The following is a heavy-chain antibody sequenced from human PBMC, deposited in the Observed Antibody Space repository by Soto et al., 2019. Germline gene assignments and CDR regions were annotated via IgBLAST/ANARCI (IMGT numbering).Heavy chain of an antibody. CDR3: ARGPRGATTRGRMDYYGMDV. J-gene: IGHJ6*02. CDR1: GYTFTGYY. V-gene: IGHV1-2*04. CDR2: INPNSGGT. D-gene: IGHD1-26*01. Sequence: GASVKVSCKASGYTFTGYYMHWVRQAPGQGLEWMGWINPNSGGTNYAQKFQGWVTMTRDTSISTAYMELSRLRSDDTAVYYCARGPRGATTRGRMDYYGMDVWGQGTTVTVSS.